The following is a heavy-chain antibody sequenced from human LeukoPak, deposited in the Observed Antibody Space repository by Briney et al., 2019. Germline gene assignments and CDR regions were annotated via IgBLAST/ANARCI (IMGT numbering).Heavy chain of an antibody. D-gene: IGHD5-18*01. CDR2: IYYSGST. CDR3: AKSEYSYGADAFDI. V-gene: IGHV4-61*05. J-gene: IGHJ3*02. CDR1: GGSISTNIYY. Sequence: PSETLSLTCTVSGGSISTNIYYWGWIRQPPGKGLEWIGYIYYSGSTNYNPSLKSRVTISVDTSKNQFSLKLSSVTAADTAVYYCAKSEYSYGADAFDIWGQGTMVTVSS.